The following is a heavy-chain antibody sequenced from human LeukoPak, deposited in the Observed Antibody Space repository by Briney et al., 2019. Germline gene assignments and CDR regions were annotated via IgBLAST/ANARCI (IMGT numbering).Heavy chain of an antibody. V-gene: IGHV1-2*02. D-gene: IGHD2-15*01. CDR1: GYTLTGYY. CDR2: INPNSGGT. J-gene: IGHJ3*02. CDR3: ATLALRYCSGGSCYSIDAFDI. Sequence: ASVKVSCKASGYTLTGYYMHWVRQAPGQGLEWMGWINPNSGGTNYAQKFQGRVTMTRDTSISTAYMELSRLRSDDTAVYYCATLALRYCSGGSCYSIDAFDIWGQGTMVTVSS.